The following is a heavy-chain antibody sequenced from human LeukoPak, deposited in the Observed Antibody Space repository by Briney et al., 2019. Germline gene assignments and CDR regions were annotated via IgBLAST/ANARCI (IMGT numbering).Heavy chain of an antibody. CDR1: GFTFSSYS. CDR3: AKDPIFSGSYGVFDY. D-gene: IGHD1-26*01. CDR2: ISSSSSYI. Sequence: PGGSLRLSCAASGFTFSSYSMNWVRQAPGKGLEWVSSISSSSSYIYYADSVKGRFTISRDNAKNSLYLQMNSLRAGDMAVYYCAKDPIFSGSYGVFDYWGLGTLVTVSP. J-gene: IGHJ4*02. V-gene: IGHV3-21*04.